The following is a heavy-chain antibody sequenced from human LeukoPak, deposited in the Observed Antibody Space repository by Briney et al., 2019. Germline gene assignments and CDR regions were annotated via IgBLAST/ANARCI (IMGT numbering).Heavy chain of an antibody. CDR1: GITFSRYA. Sequence: PGGSLRLSCAASGITFSRYAMHWVRQAPGKGLEWVAVISSDGGNRHYADSVRGQFTISRDNSKNTLYLQMNTLRDDDTAVYYCATATVDWYLDYWGQGTLVSVPS. J-gene: IGHJ4*01. D-gene: IGHD2-15*01. V-gene: IGHV3-30-3*01. CDR3: ATATVDWYLDY. CDR2: ISSDGGNR.